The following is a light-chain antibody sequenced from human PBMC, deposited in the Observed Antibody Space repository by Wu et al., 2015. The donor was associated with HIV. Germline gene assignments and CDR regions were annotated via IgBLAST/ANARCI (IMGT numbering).Light chain of an antibody. J-gene: IGKJ2*03. CDR3: QQYGSSPRYS. Sequence: EIVLTQSPGTLSLSPGERATLSCRASQSVSSSYLAWYQQKPGQAPRLLIYGASSRATGISDRFSGSGSGTDFTLTISRLGPEDFAVYYCQQYGSSPRYSFGQGTKLEIK. V-gene: IGKV3-20*01. CDR1: QSVSSSY. CDR2: GAS.